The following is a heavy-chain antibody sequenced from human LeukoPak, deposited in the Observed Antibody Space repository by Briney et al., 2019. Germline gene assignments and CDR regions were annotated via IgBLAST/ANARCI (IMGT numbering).Heavy chain of an antibody. CDR3: ARDWYNNSDAFDI. J-gene: IGHJ3*02. CDR1: GFIFSNYA. Sequence: GGSLRLSCAASGFIFSNYAMTWVRQAPGRGLEWVSIMSHSGGSTYYADSVKGRFTISRDNAKNSLYLQIHSLRAEDTAVYYCARDWYNNSDAFDIWGQGTMVTVSS. V-gene: IGHV3-48*03. D-gene: IGHD4-11*01. CDR2: MSHSGGST.